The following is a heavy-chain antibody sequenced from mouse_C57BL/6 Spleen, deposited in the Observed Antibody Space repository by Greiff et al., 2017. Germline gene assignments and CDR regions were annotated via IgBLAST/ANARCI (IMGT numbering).Heavy chain of an antibody. D-gene: IGHD1-1*01. CDR1: GYAFSSYW. V-gene: IGHV1-80*01. Sequence: QVQLQQSGAELVKPGASVKISCKASGYAFSSYWMNWVKQRPGKGLEWIGQIYPGDGDTNYNGKFKGKATLTADKSSSTAYMQLSSLTSEDSAVYFCATEGITTVVAPFAYWGQGTLGTVSA. CDR3: ATEGITTVVAPFAY. CDR2: IYPGDGDT. J-gene: IGHJ3*01.